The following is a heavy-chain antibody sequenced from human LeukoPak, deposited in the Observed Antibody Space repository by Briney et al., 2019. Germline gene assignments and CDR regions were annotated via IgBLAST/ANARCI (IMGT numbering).Heavy chain of an antibody. CDR1: GYTFTSYG. CDR2: ISAYNGNT. CDR3: ARDPEVLRYFDWPTGWFYP. V-gene: IGHV1-18*01. J-gene: IGHJ5*02. D-gene: IGHD3-9*01. Sequence: ASVKVSCKASGYTFTSYGISWVRQAPGQGLEWMGWISAYNGNTNYAQKLQGRVTMTTDTSTSTAYMELRSLRSDDTAVYYCARDPEVLRYFDWPTGWFYPWGQGTLVTVSS.